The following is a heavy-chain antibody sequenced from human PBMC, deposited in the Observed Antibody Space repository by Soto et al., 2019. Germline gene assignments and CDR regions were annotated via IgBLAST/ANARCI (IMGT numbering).Heavy chain of an antibody. CDR3: ARDREWLVRRGFDY. V-gene: IGHV3-33*01. D-gene: IGHD6-19*01. J-gene: IGHJ4*02. CDR2: IWYDGSNK. Sequence: GASLGLSCAASGFTFSSYGMHWVRQAPGKGLEWVAVIWYDGSNKYYADSVKGRFTISRDNSKNTLYLQMNSLRAEDTAVYYCARDREWLVRRGFDYWGQGTLVTVSS. CDR1: GFTFSSYG.